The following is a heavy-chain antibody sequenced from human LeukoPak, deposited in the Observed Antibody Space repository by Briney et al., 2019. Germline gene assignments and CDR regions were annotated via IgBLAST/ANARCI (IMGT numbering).Heavy chain of an antibody. J-gene: IGHJ4*02. CDR2: ISSGITT. V-gene: IGHV3-48*02. CDR1: GFTFSGHS. D-gene: IGHD1-1*01. CDR3: ARGRPNFFDC. Sequence: RGSLRLSCAASGFTFSGHSMNWVRQAPEKGLEWLSYISSGITTYYVDSVKGRFTISRDNAKNSLYLQMNSLRDEDTAVYFCARGRPNFFDCWGQGTLVTVSS.